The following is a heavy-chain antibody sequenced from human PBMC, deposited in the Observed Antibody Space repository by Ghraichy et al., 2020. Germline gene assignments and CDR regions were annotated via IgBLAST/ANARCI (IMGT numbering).Heavy chain of an antibody. Sequence: SCAASGFTFSSHAMSWVRQAPGQGPQWVSSIRESGDTTYFADSVKGRFTISRDNSKNTVYLQMNSLRVDDMAIYYCAKAKLGMAMILDNWGQGTQFTVSS. V-gene: IGHV3-23*01. D-gene: IGHD3/OR15-3a*01. J-gene: IGHJ4*02. CDR3: AKAKLGMAMILDN. CDR1: GFTFSSHA. CDR2: IRESGDTT.